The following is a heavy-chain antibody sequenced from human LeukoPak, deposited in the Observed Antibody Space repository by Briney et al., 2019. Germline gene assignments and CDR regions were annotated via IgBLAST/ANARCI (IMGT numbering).Heavy chain of an antibody. J-gene: IGHJ4*02. Sequence: PSETLSLTCSVSGGSIASSSYYWGWIRQPPGKGLEWIGSIYYSGNTYYNASLKSQVSISIDTSKNQFSLRLTSVTAADTAVYYCARQTGSGLFILPGGQGTLVTVSS. V-gene: IGHV4-39*01. CDR2: IYYSGNT. CDR3: ARQTGSGLFILP. D-gene: IGHD3/OR15-3a*01. CDR1: GGSIASSSYY.